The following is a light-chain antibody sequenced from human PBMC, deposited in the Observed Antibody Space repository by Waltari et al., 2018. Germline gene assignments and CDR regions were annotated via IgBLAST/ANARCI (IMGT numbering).Light chain of an antibody. CDR2: QDK. J-gene: IGLJ3*02. CDR1: NLGVKY. V-gene: IGLV3-1*01. CDR3: QTWDTTTTWV. Sequence: GQTATITCFADNLGVKYVSWYQQRPGQSPVLVTYQDKKRPSGIPERFSGSNSGNTATLTISGAQALDEGDYYCQTWDTTTTWVFGGGTKVTVL.